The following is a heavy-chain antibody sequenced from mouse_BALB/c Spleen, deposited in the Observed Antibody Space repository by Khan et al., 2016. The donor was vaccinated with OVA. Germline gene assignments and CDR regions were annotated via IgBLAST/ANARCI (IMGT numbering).Heavy chain of an antibody. J-gene: IGHJ4*01. CDR1: GYTFTTAG. Sequence: QIQLVQSGPELKKPGETVRISCKASGYTFTTAGMQWVQKMPGKGLKWIGWINTHSGVPKYAEDFKGRFVFSLETSASTAYLQITNLKNEDTATXFCARGGTAFYRNDGGAMDSWGQGNSVTVSS. D-gene: IGHD2-14*01. CDR2: INTHSGVP. V-gene: IGHV9-4*02. CDR3: ARGGTAFYRNDGGAMDS.